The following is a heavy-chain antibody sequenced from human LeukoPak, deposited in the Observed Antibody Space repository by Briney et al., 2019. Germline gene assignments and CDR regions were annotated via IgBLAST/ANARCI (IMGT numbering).Heavy chain of an antibody. V-gene: IGHV1-18*01. CDR2: VDANDGDT. J-gene: IGHJ4*02. Sequence: ASVKVSCKTSGYPFIASGLTWMRQSPGQRLEWMGWVDANDGDTSYAQNFQGRITMTTDAATRTAYMELRSLRSDDTAVYYCARGGADNNLLDFWGQGTLVTVFS. D-gene: IGHD1-26*01. CDR1: GYPFIASG. CDR3: ARGGADNNLLDF.